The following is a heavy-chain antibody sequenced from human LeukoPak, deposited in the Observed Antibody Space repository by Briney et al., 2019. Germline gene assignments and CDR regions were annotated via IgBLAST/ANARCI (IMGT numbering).Heavy chain of an antibody. CDR2: IYYSGST. J-gene: IGHJ4*02. CDR1: GGSISSYY. V-gene: IGHV4-59*01. CDR3: ARDSSGYYGFFDY. Sequence: SETLSLTCTVSGGSISSYYWSWIRQPPGKGLEWIGYIYYSGSTSYNPSLKSRVTISVDTSKNQFSLKLTSVTAADTAVYYCARDSSGYYGFFDYWGQGTLVTVSS. D-gene: IGHD3-22*01.